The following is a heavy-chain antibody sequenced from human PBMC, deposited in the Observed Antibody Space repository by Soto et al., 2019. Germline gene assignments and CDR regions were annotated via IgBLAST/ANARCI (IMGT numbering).Heavy chain of an antibody. CDR2: INPNSGGT. D-gene: IGHD2-8*01. V-gene: IGHV1-2*02. CDR1: GYTFTGCY. J-gene: IGHJ6*02. Sequence: GASVKVSCKASGYTFTGCYMHWVRQAPGQGLEWMGWINPNSGGTNYAQKFQGRVTMTRDTSISTAYMELSRLRSDDTAVYYCAREIGDIVLMVYATNYYYGMDVWGQGTTVTVSS. CDR3: AREIGDIVLMVYATNYYYGMDV.